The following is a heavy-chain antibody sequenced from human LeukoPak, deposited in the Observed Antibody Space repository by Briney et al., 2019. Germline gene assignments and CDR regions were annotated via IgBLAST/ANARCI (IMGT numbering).Heavy chain of an antibody. CDR3: AKMDSSGWYLY. CDR1: GFTFSSYA. Sequence: WGSLRLSCAASGFTFSSYAMSWVRQAPGKGLEWVSAISGSGGSTYYADSVKGRFTISGDNSKNTLYLQMNSLRAEDTAVYYCAKMDSSGWYLYWGQGTPVTVSS. V-gene: IGHV3-23*01. D-gene: IGHD6-19*01. CDR2: ISGSGGST. J-gene: IGHJ4*02.